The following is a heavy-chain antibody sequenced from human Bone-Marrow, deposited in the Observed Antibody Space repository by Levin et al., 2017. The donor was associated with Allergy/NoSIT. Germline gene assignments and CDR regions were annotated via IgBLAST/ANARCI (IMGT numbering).Heavy chain of an antibody. V-gene: IGHV3-9*01. J-gene: IGHJ4*02. CDR3: AKGERLRFFDWFIVY. Sequence: GGSLRLSCAASGFSFDDYAMHWVRQAPGKGLEWVSGISWDSGTTGYADSVKGRFTISRDNAKNSLYLQMNSLRTDDTALYYCAKGERLRFFDWFIVYWGQGTPVTVSS. D-gene: IGHD3-3*01. CDR2: ISWDSGTT. CDR1: GFSFDDYA.